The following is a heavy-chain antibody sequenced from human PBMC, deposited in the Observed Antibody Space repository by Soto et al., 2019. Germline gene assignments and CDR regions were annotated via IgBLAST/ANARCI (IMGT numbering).Heavy chain of an antibody. J-gene: IGHJ4*02. D-gene: IGHD3-16*01. V-gene: IGHV1-18*01. CDR1: GYTFTNFG. Sequence: QVQLVQSGAEVKKPGASVKVSCKASGYTFTNFGISWVRQAPGQGLEWMGWISAYNGNTNYAQNFQGRVTMTTDTSTSTAYMELVSLRADDPGVYYCARWGSPIDYWGQGTLVTVSS. CDR2: ISAYNGNT. CDR3: ARWGSPIDY.